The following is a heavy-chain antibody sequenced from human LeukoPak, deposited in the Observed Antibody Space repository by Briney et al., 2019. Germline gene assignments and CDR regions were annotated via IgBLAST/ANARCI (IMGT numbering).Heavy chain of an antibody. J-gene: IGHJ4*02. Sequence: GGSLRLSCATSGFTFSASAINWVRQASGKGLEWVGRIASKGKNYATEYAASVKGRFTISRDDSKNTAYLKMNSLKTEDTAGYYCFRGGGEGAGGGWGQGTLVTVSS. D-gene: IGHD1-26*01. V-gene: IGHV3-73*01. CDR3: FRGGGEGAGGG. CDR2: IASKGKNYAT. CDR1: GFTFSASA.